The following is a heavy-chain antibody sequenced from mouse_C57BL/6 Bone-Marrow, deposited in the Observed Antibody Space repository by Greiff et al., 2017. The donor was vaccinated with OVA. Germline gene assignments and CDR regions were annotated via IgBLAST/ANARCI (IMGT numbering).Heavy chain of an antibody. D-gene: IGHD4-1*01. V-gene: IGHV1-81*01. Sequence: QVHVKQSGAELARPGASVKLSCKASGYTFTSYGISWVKQRTGQGLEWIGEIYPRSGNTYYNEKFKGKATLTADKSSSTAYMELRSLTSEDSAVYFCARLHWDVGAMDYWGQGTSVTVSS. CDR1: GYTFTSYG. CDR3: ARLHWDVGAMDY. J-gene: IGHJ4*01. CDR2: IYPRSGNT.